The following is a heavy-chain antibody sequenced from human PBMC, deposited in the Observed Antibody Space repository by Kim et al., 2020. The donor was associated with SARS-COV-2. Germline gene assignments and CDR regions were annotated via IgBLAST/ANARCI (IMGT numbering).Heavy chain of an antibody. CDR2: ISTEHGNT. Sequence: ASVKVSCKTSGYYFKSNGINWVRQAPGQGLEWMGWISTEHGNTNYARNLQDRVTLTTDTSTNTAYMELRSLTSDDTAVYYCNVARGSFDHWGQGTLVTVSS. J-gene: IGHJ4*02. CDR3: NVARGSFDH. CDR1: GYYFKSNG. D-gene: IGHD3-10*01. V-gene: IGHV1-18*01.